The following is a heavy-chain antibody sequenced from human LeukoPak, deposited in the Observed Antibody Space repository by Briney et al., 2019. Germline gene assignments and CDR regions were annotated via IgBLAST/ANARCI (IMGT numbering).Heavy chain of an antibody. CDR1: GFTFSSYS. J-gene: IGHJ4*02. V-gene: IGHV3-21*01. CDR2: ISTDSSYI. Sequence: GSLRLSCAASGFTFSSYSMTWVRQAPGKGLEWVSSISTDSSYIYYADSVKGRFTISRDNAKNSLYLQMNSLRAEDTAVYYCARDRDVLRYFDWTFDYWGQGTLVTVSS. CDR3: ARDRDVLRYFDWTFDY. D-gene: IGHD3-9*01.